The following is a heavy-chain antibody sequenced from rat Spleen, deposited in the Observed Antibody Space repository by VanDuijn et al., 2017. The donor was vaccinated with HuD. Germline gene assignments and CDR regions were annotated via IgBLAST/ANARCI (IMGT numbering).Heavy chain of an antibody. V-gene: IGHV5-29*01. D-gene: IGHD1-9*01. J-gene: IGHJ2*01. Sequence: EVQLVESGGGLVQPGRSLKLSCAASGFTFSNYGMAWVRQAPTKGLEWVATISYDGSSTYYPDSVKGRFTISRNNAKSTLSLQMDSLRSEDTATYYCARRHYGYTDYFDYWGQGVMVTVSS. CDR1: GFTFSNYG. CDR3: ARRHYGYTDYFDY. CDR2: ISYDGSST.